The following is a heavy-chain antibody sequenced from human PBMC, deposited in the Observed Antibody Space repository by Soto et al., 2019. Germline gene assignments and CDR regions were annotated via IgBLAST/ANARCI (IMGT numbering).Heavy chain of an antibody. CDR3: VRSVAVPAAPDY. CDR2: INAGNGNT. CDR1: GYTFNSHA. V-gene: IGHV1-3*01. Sequence: ASVKVSCKASGYTFNSHAMHWVRQAPGQRLEWMGWINAGNGNTKYSQKFQGRVTITRDTSASTAYMELSSLSSEDTAVYYCVRSVAVPAAPDYWGQGTLVTVSS. J-gene: IGHJ4*02. D-gene: IGHD2-2*01.